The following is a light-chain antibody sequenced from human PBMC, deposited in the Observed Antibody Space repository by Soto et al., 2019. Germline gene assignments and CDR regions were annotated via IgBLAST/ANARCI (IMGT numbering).Light chain of an antibody. J-gene: IGKJ5*01. CDR1: QSFSISY. Sequence: EIVLTQSPGTLSLSQGERATLSCRASQSFSISYLAWYQQKPGQAPRLLIYGASTRATGIPARFSGSGSGTEFTLTISSLQSEDFAVYYCQQYNNWPPRNTFGQGTRLEIK. CDR3: QQYNNWPPRNT. CDR2: GAS. V-gene: IGKV3-15*01.